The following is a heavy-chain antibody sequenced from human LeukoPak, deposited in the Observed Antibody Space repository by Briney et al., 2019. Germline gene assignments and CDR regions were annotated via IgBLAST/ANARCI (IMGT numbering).Heavy chain of an antibody. CDR2: INPKSGGA. Sequence: GASVKVSCKASGYTLTGYYFHWVRQAPGQGLEWMGWINPKSGGANYAQRVQGRVTMTRDTSISSFYMELSSLRSDDSAVYYCARGDKLVDVYYYFMDVGGRGTTVTVP. D-gene: IGHD2-8*02. CDR3: ARGDKLVDVYYYFMDV. CDR1: GYTLTGYY. J-gene: IGHJ6*03. V-gene: IGHV1-2*02.